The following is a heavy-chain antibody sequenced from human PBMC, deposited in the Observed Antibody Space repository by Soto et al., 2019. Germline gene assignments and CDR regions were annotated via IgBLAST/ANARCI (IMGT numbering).Heavy chain of an antibody. CDR3: ATPIGKEHCRGGSCYSGGDY. Sequence: EVQLLESGGGLVQPGGSLRVSCAASGLTFNIYAMTWVRQAPGKGLEWVSAISASGGSTDYAGSVKGRFSISSDNSKNTLYLEVNRLRADDTAVYYCATPIGKEHCRGGSCYSGGDYWGQGTLVTVSS. CDR1: GLTFNIYA. D-gene: IGHD2-15*01. V-gene: IGHV3-23*01. CDR2: ISASGGST. J-gene: IGHJ4*02.